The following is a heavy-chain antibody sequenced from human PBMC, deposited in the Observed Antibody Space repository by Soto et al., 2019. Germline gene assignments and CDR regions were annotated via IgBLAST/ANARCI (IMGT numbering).Heavy chain of an antibody. CDR3: ARAMGGSYFRFDP. Sequence: EVQLVGSGGGLVKPGGSLRLSCAASGFTFSSYSMNWVRQVPGKGLEWVSSISSSSSYIYYADSVKGRFTISRDNAKNSLYLQMNSLRAEDTAVYYCARAMGGSYFRFDPWGQGTLVTVSS. CDR1: GFTFSSYS. CDR2: ISSSSSYI. J-gene: IGHJ5*02. D-gene: IGHD1-26*01. V-gene: IGHV3-21*01.